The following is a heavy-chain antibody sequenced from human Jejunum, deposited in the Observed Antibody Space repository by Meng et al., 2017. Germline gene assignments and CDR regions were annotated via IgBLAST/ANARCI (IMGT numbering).Heavy chain of an antibody. V-gene: IGHV4-34*01. J-gene: IGHJ4*02. CDR3: TRGGDPRANYFDY. CDR2: IDHSGTT. D-gene: IGHD3-10*01. Sequence: SETLSLTCAVYGGSFSGHYCGWIRQPPGKGLEWIVDIDHSGTTNYNPSLKSRVTISVDTSKNQFSLIRNSVTAADTAVYYCTRGGDPRANYFDYWGQGTLVTVSS. CDR1: GGSFSGHY.